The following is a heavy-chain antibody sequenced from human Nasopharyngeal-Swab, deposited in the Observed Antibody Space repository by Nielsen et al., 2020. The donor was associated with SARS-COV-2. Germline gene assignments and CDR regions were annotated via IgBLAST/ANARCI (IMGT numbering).Heavy chain of an antibody. Sequence: WVRQAPGQGLEWMGGIIPIFGTANYAQKFQGRVTITADKSTSTAYMELSSLRSEDTAVYYCARDGPRGYSGYDPRNYYYYGMDVWGQGTTVTVSS. CDR2: IIPIFGTA. CDR3: ARDGPRGYSGYDPRNYYYYGMDV. V-gene: IGHV1-69*06. D-gene: IGHD5-12*01. J-gene: IGHJ6*02.